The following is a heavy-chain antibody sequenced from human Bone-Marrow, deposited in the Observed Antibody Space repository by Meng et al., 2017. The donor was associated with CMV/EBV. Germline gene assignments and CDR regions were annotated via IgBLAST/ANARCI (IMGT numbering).Heavy chain of an antibody. V-gene: IGHV4-39*07. CDR1: GGSISSSSCY. D-gene: IGHD3-10*01. CDR2: IYYSGST. J-gene: IGHJ5*02. CDR3: ARSTSDWFDP. Sequence: LSCTVSGGSISSSSCYWRWIRQPPGKGLEWIGSIYYSGSTYYNPSLKSRVTISVDTSKNQFSLKLSSVTAADTAVYYCARSTSDWFDPWGQGTLVTVSS.